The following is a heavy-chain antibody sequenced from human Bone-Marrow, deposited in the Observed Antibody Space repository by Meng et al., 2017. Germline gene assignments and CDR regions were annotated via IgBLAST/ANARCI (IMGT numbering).Heavy chain of an antibody. Sequence: GESLKISCKGSGYSFTSYWIGWVRQMTGKGLEWMGIIYPGDSDTRYRPSFQGQVTISADKSISTAYLQWSSLKATNTAMYYCAISTGEMAKITRFDYWGQGTLVTVSS. D-gene: IGHD5-24*01. V-gene: IGHV5-51*01. CDR2: IYPGDSDT. CDR1: GYSFTSYW. J-gene: IGHJ4*02. CDR3: AISTGEMAKITRFDY.